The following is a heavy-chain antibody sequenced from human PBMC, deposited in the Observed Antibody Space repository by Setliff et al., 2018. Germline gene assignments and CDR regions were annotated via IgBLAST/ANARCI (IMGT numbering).Heavy chain of an antibody. J-gene: IGHJ6*03. CDR1: GGSMGSYY. Sequence: PSETLSLTCTVSGGSMGSYYWTWIRQSAVKGLEWIGRVYTTGSTAFNPSLNSRVTMSLDKSKNQFSLKLYSVTAADTAVYFCARVRITPYCMDVWGKGTTVTVSS. V-gene: IGHV4-4*07. CDR2: VYTTGST. D-gene: IGHD3-10*01. CDR3: ARVRITPYCMDV.